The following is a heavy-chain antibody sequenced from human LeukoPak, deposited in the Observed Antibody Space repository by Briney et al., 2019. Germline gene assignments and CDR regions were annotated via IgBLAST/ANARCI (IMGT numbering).Heavy chain of an antibody. D-gene: IGHD2-21*01. CDR2: FDPEDGET. J-gene: IGHJ3*02. CDR3: ATNLGSYCGGDCYGRDAFDI. Sequence: ASVKVSCKVSGYTLTELSMHWVRQAPGKGLEWMGGFDPEDGETIYAQKFQGRVTMTEDTSTDTAYMELSSLRSEDTAVYYCATNLGSYCGGDCYGRDAFDIWGQGTMVTVSS. V-gene: IGHV1-24*01. CDR1: GYTLTELS.